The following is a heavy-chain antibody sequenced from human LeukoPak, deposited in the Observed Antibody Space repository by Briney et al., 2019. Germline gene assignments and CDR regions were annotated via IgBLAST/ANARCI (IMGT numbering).Heavy chain of an antibody. V-gene: IGHV3-23*01. Sequence: GGSRRLSCTSSVYRFIRYAMSCVHHSPGEGRECVFGIRGSCGRTYYADTVRWRITLSRENSKNTLYPQMNSLRAEDTAVYYCAKAPSSNWDDGVDYWGQGTLVTVSS. CDR2: IRGSCGRT. D-gene: IGHD4-11*01. CDR1: VYRFIRYA. J-gene: IGHJ4*02. CDR3: AKAPSSNWDDGVDY.